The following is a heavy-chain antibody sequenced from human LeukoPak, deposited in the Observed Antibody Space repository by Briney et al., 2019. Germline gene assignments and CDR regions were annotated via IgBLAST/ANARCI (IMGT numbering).Heavy chain of an antibody. Sequence: PGGSLRLSCAASGFTFSSYAMHWVRQAPGKGLEWVAVISYDGSNKYYADSVKGRFTISRDNSKNTLYLQMNSLRAEDTAVYYCARGARLWSPYFDYWGQGTLVTVSS. V-gene: IGHV3-30-3*01. CDR2: ISYDGSNK. D-gene: IGHD5-18*01. J-gene: IGHJ4*02. CDR3: ARGARLWSPYFDY. CDR1: GFTFSSYA.